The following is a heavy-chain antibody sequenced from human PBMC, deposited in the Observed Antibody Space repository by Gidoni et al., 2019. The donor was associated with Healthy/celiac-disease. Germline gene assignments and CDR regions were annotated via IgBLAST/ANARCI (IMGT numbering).Heavy chain of an antibody. Sequence: QVQLQESGPGLVKPSGTLSLTCAVSGGSISSSNWWSWVRQPPGTGLEWIGEIYHSGSTNYNPSHKSRVTISVDKSKNQFSLKLRSVTAADTAVYYCAMGLIGVRGVIKDDWFDPWGQGTLVTVSS. J-gene: IGHJ5*02. CDR3: AMGLIGVRGVIKDDWFDP. D-gene: IGHD3-10*01. V-gene: IGHV4-4*02. CDR2: IYHSGST. CDR1: GGSISSSNW.